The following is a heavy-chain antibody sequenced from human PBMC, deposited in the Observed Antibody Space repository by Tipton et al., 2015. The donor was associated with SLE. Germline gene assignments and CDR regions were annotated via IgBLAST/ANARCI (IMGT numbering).Heavy chain of an antibody. D-gene: IGHD3-16*01. Sequence: TLSLTCTVSGGSISSSSYYWGWTRQPPGKGLEWIGSIYYSGSTYYNPSLKSRVTISVDTSKNQFSLKLSSVTSADTAVYYCARAYSYANFDYWGQGTQVTVSS. V-gene: IGHV4-39*07. CDR3: ARAYSYANFDY. J-gene: IGHJ4*02. CDR1: GGSISSSSYY. CDR2: IYYSGST.